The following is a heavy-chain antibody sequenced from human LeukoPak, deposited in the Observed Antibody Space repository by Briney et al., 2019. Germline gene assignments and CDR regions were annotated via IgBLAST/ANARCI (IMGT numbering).Heavy chain of an antibody. CDR3: ARALQSEDETEPYYFDY. Sequence: PSQTLSLTCTVSGGSISSGGYYWSLIRQHPAKSLEWIGYIYYSGSTYYNPSLKSRVTISVDTSKNQFSLKLSSVTAADTAVYYCARALQSEDETEPYYFDYWGQGTLVTVSS. V-gene: IGHV4-31*03. CDR1: GGSISSGGYY. CDR2: IYYSGST. J-gene: IGHJ4*02. D-gene: IGHD1-14*01.